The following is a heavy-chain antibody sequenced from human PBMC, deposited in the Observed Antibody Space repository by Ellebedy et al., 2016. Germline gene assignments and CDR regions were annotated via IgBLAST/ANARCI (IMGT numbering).Heavy chain of an antibody. D-gene: IGHD4-23*01. CDR2: ISYDGNKK. CDR1: GFTFSSYV. J-gene: IGHJ4*02. V-gene: IGHV3-30-3*01. Sequence: GESLKISXAASGFTFSSYVLSWVRQAPGKGLEWMAFISYDGNKKYYGDSVKGRFTISRDNSKSMVYLQMNSLRGEDTAVYYCARAPRGGHFDNWGQGTLVTGSS. CDR3: ARAPRGGHFDN.